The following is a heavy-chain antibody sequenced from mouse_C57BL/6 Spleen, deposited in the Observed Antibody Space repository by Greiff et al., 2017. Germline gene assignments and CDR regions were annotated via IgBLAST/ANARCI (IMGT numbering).Heavy chain of an antibody. J-gene: IGHJ4*01. Sequence: VQLQQSGPELVKPGASVKISCKASGYSFTGYYMNWVKQSPEKSLEWIGEINPSTGGTTYNQKFKAKATLTVDKSSSTAYMQLKSLTSEGSAVYCGARSTTVVGAMDYWGQRASVTVSS. CDR3: ARSTTVVGAMDY. CDR2: INPSTGGT. D-gene: IGHD1-1*01. V-gene: IGHV1-42*01. CDR1: GYSFTGYY.